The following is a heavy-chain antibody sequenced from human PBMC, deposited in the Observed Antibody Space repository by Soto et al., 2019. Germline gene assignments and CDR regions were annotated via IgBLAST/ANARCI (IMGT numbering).Heavy chain of an antibody. V-gene: IGHV4-59*01. CDR2: IYYSGST. J-gene: IGHJ5*02. Sequence: LSLTCTVSGGSIRSYYWSWIRQPPGKGLEWIGYIYYSGSTNYNPSLKSRVTISVDTSKNQFSLKLTSVTAADTAMYYCATEGGVRSPFDPWGQGTLVTVSS. CDR3: ATEGGVRSPFDP. D-gene: IGHD3-3*01. CDR1: GGSIRSYY.